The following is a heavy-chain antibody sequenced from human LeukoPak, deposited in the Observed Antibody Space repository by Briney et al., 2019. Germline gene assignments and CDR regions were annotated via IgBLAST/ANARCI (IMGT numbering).Heavy chain of an antibody. CDR2: SSAYDGST. CDR1: GSSLTSYG. CDR3: ARDLSPTRGDHPPFGY. J-gene: IGHJ4*02. D-gene: IGHD2-21*02. Sequence: APVKLSCKASGSSLTSYGNSWVRQRPGPGHELMGWSSAYDGSTNYSQKLQGRVTMTTDTSTSKAYMMLRRLRSDDTAVEYCARDLSPTRGDHPPFGYWGQGTPVTVSS. V-gene: IGHV1-18*04.